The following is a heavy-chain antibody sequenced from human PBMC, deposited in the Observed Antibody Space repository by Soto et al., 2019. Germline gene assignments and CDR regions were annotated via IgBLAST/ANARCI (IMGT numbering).Heavy chain of an antibody. CDR3: SKGERQQQRYY. CDR2: IYHSGST. CDR1: GDCISSRIW. Sequence: PSGTVSLSCAVSGDCISSRIWWSWVLQPPGKGLEWIGEIYHSGSTNYNPSLKSRVIISVDKSKNQFSLKLSSVTDADTAVYYCSKGERQQQRYYWAQRTPVPVS. J-gene: IGHJ4*01. V-gene: IGHV4-4*02. D-gene: IGHD6-13*01.